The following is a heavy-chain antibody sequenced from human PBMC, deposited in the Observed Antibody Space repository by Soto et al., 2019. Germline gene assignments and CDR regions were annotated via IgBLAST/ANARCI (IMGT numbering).Heavy chain of an antibody. J-gene: IGHJ4*02. CDR3: AILSN. CDR2: IYSDGTT. V-gene: IGHV3-53*01. D-gene: IGHD6-6*01. Sequence: VGFLRLSCAASGFTVSSNYMNWVRQAPGKGLEWVSIIYSDGTTSYADSVKGRFTISRDNFKNTLHLQMNSLRAEDTAVYYCAILSNWGQGTLVTVSS. CDR1: GFTVSSNY.